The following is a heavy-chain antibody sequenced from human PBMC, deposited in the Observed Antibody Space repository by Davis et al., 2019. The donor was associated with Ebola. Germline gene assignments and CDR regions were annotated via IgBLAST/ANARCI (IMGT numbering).Heavy chain of an antibody. CDR2: NIPIFGTA. V-gene: IGHV1-69*06. D-gene: IGHD6-19*01. CDR1: AGTFSSYA. Sequence: SVKVSCTASAGTFSSYAISWVRQAPGQGLEWMRGNIPIFGTANYAQKFQGRVTITADKSTSTAYMELSSLRSEDTAVYYCARDHSSAYYYYGMDVWGQGTTVTVSS. CDR3: ARDHSSAYYYYGMDV. J-gene: IGHJ6*02.